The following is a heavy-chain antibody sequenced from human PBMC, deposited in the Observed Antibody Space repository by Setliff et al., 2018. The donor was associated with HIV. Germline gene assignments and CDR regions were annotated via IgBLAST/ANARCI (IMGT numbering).Heavy chain of an antibody. D-gene: IGHD3-22*01. CDR1: GGTFSSYA. Sequence: SVKVSCKASGGTFSSYAISWVRQAPGQGLEWMGGIIPIFGTANYAQKFQGRVTITTDESTSTAYMGLSSLRSEDTAVYYCATPKLSLTYYYDSSGWEDAFDIWGQGTMVTVSS. V-gene: IGHV1-69*05. CDR3: ATPKLSLTYYYDSSGWEDAFDI. J-gene: IGHJ3*02. CDR2: IIPIFGTA.